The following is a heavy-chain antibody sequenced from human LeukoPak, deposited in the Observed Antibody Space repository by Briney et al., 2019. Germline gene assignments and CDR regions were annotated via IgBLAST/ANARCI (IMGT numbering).Heavy chain of an antibody. CDR3: ANVGVAAAGPSDYYYYGMDV. CDR1: GFTFSSYG. Sequence: PGRSLRLSCAASGFTFSSYGMHWVRQAPGKGLEWVAVISYDGSNKYYADSVKGRFTISRDNSKNTLYLQMNSLRAEDTAVYYCANVGVAAAGPSDYYYYGMDVWGQGTTVTVSS. J-gene: IGHJ6*02. D-gene: IGHD6-13*01. V-gene: IGHV3-30*18. CDR2: ISYDGSNK.